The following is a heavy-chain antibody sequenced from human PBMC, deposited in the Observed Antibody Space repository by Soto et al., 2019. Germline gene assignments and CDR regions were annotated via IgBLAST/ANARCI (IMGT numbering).Heavy chain of an antibody. D-gene: IGHD6-19*01. CDR1: GFTFSSYG. V-gene: IGHV3-30*18. J-gene: IGHJ6*02. CDR3: VKDGSSGWPYFDDMDV. CDR2: ILYDGSKK. Sequence: PGGSLRLSCAASGFTFSSYGMHWVRQAPGKGLEWVAVILYDGSKKYYADSVKGRFTISRDNSKNKLYLKMSSLRAEDTALYYCVKDGSSGWPYFDDMDVWGQGNTVTVSS.